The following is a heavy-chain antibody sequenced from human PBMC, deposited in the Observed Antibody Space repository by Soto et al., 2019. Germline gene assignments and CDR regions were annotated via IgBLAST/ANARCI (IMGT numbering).Heavy chain of an antibody. V-gene: IGHV1-46*01. CDR1: GYTFTSYY. Sequence: GASVKVSCKASGYTFTSYYMHWVRQAPGQGLEWMGIVNPSGGSTTYAQKFQGRVTMTRDTSTSTVYMELSSLRSEDTAVYYCARGDIVAIFGMDVWGQGTTVTVSS. J-gene: IGHJ6*02. D-gene: IGHD5-12*01. CDR3: ARGDIVAIFGMDV. CDR2: VNPSGGST.